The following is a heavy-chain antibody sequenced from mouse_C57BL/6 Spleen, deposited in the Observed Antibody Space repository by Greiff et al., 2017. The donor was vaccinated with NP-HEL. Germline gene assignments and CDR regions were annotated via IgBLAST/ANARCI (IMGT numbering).Heavy chain of an antibody. Sequence: LQESGPELVKPGASVKISCKASGYAFSSSWMNWVKQRPGKGLEWIGRIYPGDGDTNYNGKFKGKATLTADKSSSTAYMQLSSLTSEDSAVYFCANGYPLFAYWGQGTLVTVSA. D-gene: IGHD2-2*01. V-gene: IGHV1-82*01. CDR3: ANGYPLFAY. CDR2: IYPGDGDT. CDR1: GYAFSSSW. J-gene: IGHJ3*01.